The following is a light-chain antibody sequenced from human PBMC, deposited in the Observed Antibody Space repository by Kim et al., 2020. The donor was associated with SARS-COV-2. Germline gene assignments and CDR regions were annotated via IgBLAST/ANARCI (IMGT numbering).Light chain of an antibody. CDR1: SSDVGGYNY. V-gene: IGLV2-11*01. Sequence: GQSVTISCTGTSSDVGGYNYVSWYQQHPGKVPKLLIYDVSRRPSGVPDRFSGSKSGNTASLTISGLQAEDEADYYCCSNAGRDNWVFGGGTKVTVL. J-gene: IGLJ3*02. CDR2: DVS. CDR3: CSNAGRDNWV.